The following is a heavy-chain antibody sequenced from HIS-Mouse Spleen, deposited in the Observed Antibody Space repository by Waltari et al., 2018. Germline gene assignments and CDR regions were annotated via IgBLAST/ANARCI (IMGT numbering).Heavy chain of an antibody. D-gene: IGHD2-2*01. CDR1: GYTFTGYY. Sequence: QVQLVQSGAEVKKPGASVKVSCKASGYTFTGYYMHWVRQAPGQGLEWMGWINPNSGGTNYAQFQGRVTMTRDTSISTAYMELSRLRSDDTAVYYCASVRVVPAYWGQGTLVTVSS. V-gene: IGHV1-2*02. CDR3: ASVRVVPAY. CDR2: INPNSGGT. J-gene: IGHJ4*02.